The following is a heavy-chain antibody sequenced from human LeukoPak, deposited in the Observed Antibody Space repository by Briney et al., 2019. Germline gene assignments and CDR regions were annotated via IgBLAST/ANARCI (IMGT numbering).Heavy chain of an antibody. CDR1: CVSISSYY. D-gene: IGHD5-18*01. V-gene: IGHV4-59*08. Sequence: SETLSLTCTVSCVSISSYYWSWIRQPPGKGREWIGYIYYSESTNYHHSLKSRVTISVATSKTQFSLKLSSVTATDTAVYYCARHARIQLWPDSFDYWGQGTLVTVSS. J-gene: IGHJ4*02. CDR3: ARHARIQLWPDSFDY. CDR2: IYYSEST.